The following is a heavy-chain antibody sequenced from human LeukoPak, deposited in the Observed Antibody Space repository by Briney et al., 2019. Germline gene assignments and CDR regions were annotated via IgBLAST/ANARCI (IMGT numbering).Heavy chain of an antibody. J-gene: IGHJ6*03. Sequence: PSETLSLTCAVYGGSFSNYYWSWIRQPPGKGLKWIGEINDSGRTNYNPSLMSRVTVSVDTSKKQFSLRLTSVTATDTAVYYCARRWNYGRNYYIDVWGKGATVSVSS. CDR1: GGSFSNYY. V-gene: IGHV4-34*01. CDR3: ARRWNYGRNYYIDV. D-gene: IGHD1-7*01. CDR2: INDSGRT.